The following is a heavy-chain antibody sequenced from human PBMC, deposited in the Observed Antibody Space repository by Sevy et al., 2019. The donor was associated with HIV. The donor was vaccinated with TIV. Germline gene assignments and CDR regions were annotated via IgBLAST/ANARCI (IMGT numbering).Heavy chain of an antibody. V-gene: IGHV3-21*01. CDR1: GFTFISYA. D-gene: IGHD2-2*01. Sequence: GGSLRLSCKPSGFTFISYAMNWVRQAPGKGLEWVSSISGRSSYIHYADSVRGRFTISRDNAKNSLYLKMNSLRVDDTAVYFCARDGGCSSTSCLLYFDSWGQGALVTVSS. J-gene: IGHJ4*02. CDR2: ISGRSSYI. CDR3: ARDGGCSSTSCLLYFDS.